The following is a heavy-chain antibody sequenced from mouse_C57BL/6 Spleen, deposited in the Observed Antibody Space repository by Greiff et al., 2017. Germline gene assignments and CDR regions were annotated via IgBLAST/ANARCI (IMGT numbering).Heavy chain of an antibody. CDR3: ARGDYDYDGFHAMDY. CDR1: GYTFTDYN. Sequence: EVKLMESGPELVKPGASVKIPCKASGYTFTDYNMDWVKPSHGKSLKWIGGINPNNGGTIYNQKFKGKATLTVDKSSSTAYMELRSLTAEDTAVYYCARGDYDYDGFHAMDYWGQGTSVTVSS. CDR2: INPNNGGT. D-gene: IGHD2-4*01. J-gene: IGHJ4*01. V-gene: IGHV1-18*01.